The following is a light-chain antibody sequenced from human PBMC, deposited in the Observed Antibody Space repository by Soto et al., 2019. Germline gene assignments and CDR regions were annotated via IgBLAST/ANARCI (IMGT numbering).Light chain of an antibody. Sequence: EIVMTQSPATLSVSPGETATLSCRASQSVSYNLAWYQQKPGQGPRLLIYGAFTRATGIPARFSGSGSGTEFILTISSLRPVHLAVYFSQQYKNRPPLTFGGGTKVEIK. CDR2: GAF. CDR1: QSVSYN. J-gene: IGKJ4*01. V-gene: IGKV3-15*01. CDR3: QQYKNRPPLT.